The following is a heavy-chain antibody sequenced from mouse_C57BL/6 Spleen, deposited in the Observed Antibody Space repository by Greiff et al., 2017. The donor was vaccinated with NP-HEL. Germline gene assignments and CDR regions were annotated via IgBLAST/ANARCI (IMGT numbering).Heavy chain of an antibody. J-gene: IGHJ3*01. CDR1: GFTFSDYY. CDR2: INYDGSST. D-gene: IGHD1-1*01. Sequence: EVNVVESEGGLVQPGSSMKLSCTASGFTFSDYYMAWVRQVPEKGLEWVANINYDGSSTYYLDSLKSRFIISRDNAKNILYLQMSSLKSEDTATYYCARGVYYYGSSPWFAYWGQGTLVTVSA. V-gene: IGHV5-16*01. CDR3: ARGVYYYGSSPWFAY.